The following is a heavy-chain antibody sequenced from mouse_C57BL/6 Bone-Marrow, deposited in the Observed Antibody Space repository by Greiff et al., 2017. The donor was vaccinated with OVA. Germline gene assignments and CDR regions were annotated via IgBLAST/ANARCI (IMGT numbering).Heavy chain of an antibody. Sequence: EVKLVESEGGLVQPGSSMKLSCTASGFTFSDYYMAWVRQVPEKGLEWVANINYDGSSTYYLDSLKSRFIISRDNAKNILYLQMSSLKSEDTATYYCARDFYGYAMDYWGQGTSVTVSS. D-gene: IGHD1-1*01. J-gene: IGHJ4*01. V-gene: IGHV5-16*01. CDR3: ARDFYGYAMDY. CDR2: INYDGSST. CDR1: GFTFSDYY.